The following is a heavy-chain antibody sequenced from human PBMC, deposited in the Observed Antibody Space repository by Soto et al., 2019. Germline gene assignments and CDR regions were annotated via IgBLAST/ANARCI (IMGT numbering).Heavy chain of an antibody. CDR3: AKADGEQWLIPHLDH. D-gene: IGHD6-19*01. V-gene: IGHV3-23*01. J-gene: IGHJ4*02. CDR2: ISCCGGST. Sequence: PGGSLRLSCEASGFNFKKFAMGWVRQAPGEGLEWVSGISCCGGSTFYADSVKGRFSLARDDSKNTLSLQLNSLRVEDTAHYYCAKADGEQWLIPHLDHWGQGPLVTVSS. CDR1: GFNFKKFA.